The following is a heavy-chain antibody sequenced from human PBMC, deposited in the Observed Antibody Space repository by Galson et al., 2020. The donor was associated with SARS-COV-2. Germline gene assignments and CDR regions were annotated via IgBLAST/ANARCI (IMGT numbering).Heavy chain of an antibody. D-gene: IGHD6-19*01. CDR2: TYYSSRWNY. CDR3: ARDVAAVADAFDF. CDR1: GASDSSASAS. V-gene: IGHV6-1*01. J-gene: IGHJ3*01. Sequence: SQTLSLTCSITGASDSSASASCNWNRQPPSRGLEWLGRTYYSSRWNYDYAASVESRITIDPDTSKNQFSLHLKSVTPEDTAVYYCARDVAAVADAFDFWGQVTLVTVSS.